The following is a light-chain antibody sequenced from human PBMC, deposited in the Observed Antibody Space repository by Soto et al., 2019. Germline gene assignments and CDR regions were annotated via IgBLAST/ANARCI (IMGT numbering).Light chain of an antibody. Sequence: QSVLTQSPSASASLGASVKLTCTLSSGHSSYAIAWHQQQPEKGPRYLMKLDSGGSHTKGDAIPDRFSGSSSGAERYLTISSLQSEDEADYYCQTWGTGIHVVFGGGTQLTVL. CDR2: LDSGGSH. J-gene: IGLJ2*01. CDR1: SGHSSYA. CDR3: QTWGTGIHVV. V-gene: IGLV4-69*01.